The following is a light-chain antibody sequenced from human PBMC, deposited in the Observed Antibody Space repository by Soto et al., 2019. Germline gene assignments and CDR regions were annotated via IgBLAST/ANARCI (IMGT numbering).Light chain of an antibody. J-gene: IGKJ5*01. CDR1: QSVSSN. CDR2: GAS. Sequence: IVLKQSPATLSVSPGERATLSCRASQSVSSNLAWYQQKPGQAPRLLIYGASTRATGIPARFSGSGSGTEFTLTISSLQSEDFAVYYCQQYNNWPPTFGQGTRLENK. V-gene: IGKV3-15*01. CDR3: QQYNNWPPT.